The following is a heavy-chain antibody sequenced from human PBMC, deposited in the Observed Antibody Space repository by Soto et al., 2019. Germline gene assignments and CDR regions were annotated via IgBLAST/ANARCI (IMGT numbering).Heavy chain of an antibody. D-gene: IGHD3-3*01. CDR3: ARTANYDFWSGSAPYYYYYMDV. CDR1: GFSLSTSGMC. CDR2: IDWDDDK. V-gene: IGHV2-70*11. J-gene: IGHJ6*03. Sequence: KSGPTLVNPTQTLTLTCTFSGFSLSTSGMCVSWIRQPPGKALEWLARIDWDDDKYYSTSLKTRLTISKDTSKNQVVLTMTNMDPVDTATYYCARTANYDFWSGSAPYYYYYMDVWGKGTTVTVSS.